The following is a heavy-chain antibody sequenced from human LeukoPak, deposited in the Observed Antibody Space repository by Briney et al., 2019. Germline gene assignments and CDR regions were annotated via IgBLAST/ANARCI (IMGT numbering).Heavy chain of an antibody. V-gene: IGHV1-8*01. D-gene: IGHD1-26*01. CDR2: MNPNNGDT. CDR3: ARARTLPLGAASRFDY. J-gene: IGHJ4*02. CDR1: GYTFTNYE. Sequence: ASVKVSCKASGYTFTNYEINWVRQATGHGLEWMGWMNPNNGDTAYAQKFQGRITMTRSTSITTAYMELSRLRSDDTAVYYCARARTLPLGAASRFDYWGQGTLVTVSS.